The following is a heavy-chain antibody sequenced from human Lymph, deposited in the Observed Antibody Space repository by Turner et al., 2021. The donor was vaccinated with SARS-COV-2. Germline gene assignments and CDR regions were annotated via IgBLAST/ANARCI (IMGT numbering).Heavy chain of an antibody. D-gene: IGHD2-21*02. CDR1: GGSMNSNY. CDR3: ARETVNNWVDP. V-gene: IGHV4-59*01. J-gene: IGHJ5*02. CDR2: IYYRGST. Sequence: QVQLQESGPRLVMPFETLSLSCTVSGGSMNSNYWSWIRQPPGKRLEWIGYIYYRGSTNYNPSLKSRVTISVDTSKNQFSLKLTSVTAAETAIYYCARETVNNWVDPWGQGILVTVSS.